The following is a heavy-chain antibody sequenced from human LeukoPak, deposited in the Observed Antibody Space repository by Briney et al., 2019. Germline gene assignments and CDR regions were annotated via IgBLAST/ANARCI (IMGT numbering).Heavy chain of an antibody. J-gene: IGHJ5*02. V-gene: IGHV3-23*01. D-gene: IGHD6-19*01. Sequence: GGSLRLSCATSGFSFSSYAMSWVRQAPGKGLEWVSAMSSSDDGRYYAASVKGRFTISRDNAKNSLYLQMNSLRAEDTAVCYCAKLPGYSSGWYSSDWFDPWGQGTLVTVSS. CDR1: GFSFSSYA. CDR2: MSSSDDGR. CDR3: AKLPGYSSGWYSSDWFDP.